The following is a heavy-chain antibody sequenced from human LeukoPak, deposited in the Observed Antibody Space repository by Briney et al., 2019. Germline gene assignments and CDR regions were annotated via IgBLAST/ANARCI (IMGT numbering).Heavy chain of an antibody. V-gene: IGHV4-61*01. CDR3: ARVFSCSGGSCYLSAFDI. D-gene: IGHD2-15*01. Sequence: SETLSLTCAVSGGSVSSGSYYWSWIRQPPGKGLEWPGYIYYSGSTNYNPSLKSRVTISVDTSKNQFSLKLSSVTAADTAVYYCARVFSCSGGSCYLSAFDIWGQGTMVTVSS. CDR2: IYYSGST. CDR1: GGSVSSGSYY. J-gene: IGHJ3*02.